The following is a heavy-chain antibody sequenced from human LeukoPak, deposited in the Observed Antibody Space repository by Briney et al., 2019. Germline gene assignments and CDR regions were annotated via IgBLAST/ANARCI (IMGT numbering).Heavy chain of an antibody. CDR1: GFTFSTYS. D-gene: IGHD3-3*01. CDR3: AREELEAFDI. CDR2: IGGSSSSI. Sequence: GGSLGLSCAASGFTFSTYSMNWVRQAPGKGLEWVSSIGGSSSSIYYADSVEGRFTISRDNTKNSLYLQMNSLRAEDTAVYFCAREELEAFDIWGQGTMVTVSS. J-gene: IGHJ3*02. V-gene: IGHV3-21*01.